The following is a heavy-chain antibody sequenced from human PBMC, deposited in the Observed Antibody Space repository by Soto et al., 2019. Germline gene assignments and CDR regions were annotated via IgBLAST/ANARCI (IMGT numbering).Heavy chain of an antibody. CDR1: GGSISSGGYY. Sequence: SETLSLTCTVSGGSISSGGYYWSWIRQHPGKGLEWIGYIYYSGSTYYNPSLKSRVTISVDTSKNQFSLKLSSVTAADTAVYYCARAFREGAVYFDYWGQGTLVTVSS. CDR2: IYYSGST. CDR3: ARAFREGAVYFDY. J-gene: IGHJ4*02. V-gene: IGHV4-31*03. D-gene: IGHD1-26*01.